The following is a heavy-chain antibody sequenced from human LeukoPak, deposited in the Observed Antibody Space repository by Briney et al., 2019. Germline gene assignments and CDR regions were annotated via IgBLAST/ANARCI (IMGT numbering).Heavy chain of an antibody. D-gene: IGHD4-17*01. CDR1: GGTFSSYA. CDR2: INPSGGST. J-gene: IGHJ4*02. V-gene: IGHV1-46*01. CDR3: ARYGANPDY. Sequence: ASVKVSCKASGGTFSSYAISWVRQAPGQGLEWMGIINPSGGSTSYARKFQGRVTMTRDTSTSTVYMELSSLRSEDTAVYYCARYGANPDYWGQGTLVTVSS.